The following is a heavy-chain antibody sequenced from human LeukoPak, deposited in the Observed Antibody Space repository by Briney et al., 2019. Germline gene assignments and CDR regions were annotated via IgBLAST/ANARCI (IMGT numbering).Heavy chain of an antibody. CDR3: ARYCSSGSCFDY. V-gene: IGHV3-7*04. J-gene: IGHJ4*02. D-gene: IGHD2-15*01. CDR2: INQDGGEE. Sequence: GGSLRLSCAASGFNLRIYWMSWVRQAPGKGLEWVANINQDGGEEYYVDSLKGRFTISRDNAKNSLYLQMNSLRADDTAVYYCARYCSSGSCFDYWGQEALVTVSS. CDR1: GFNLRIYW.